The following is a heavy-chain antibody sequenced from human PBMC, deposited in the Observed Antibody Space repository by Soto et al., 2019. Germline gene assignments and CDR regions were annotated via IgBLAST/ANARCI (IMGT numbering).Heavy chain of an antibody. Sequence: PGESLKISCKGSGYSFTSYWISWVRQMPGKGLEWMGRIDPSDSYTNYSPSFQGHVTISADKSISTAYLQWSSLKASDTAMYYCTRHGGSCYIRHCLNGMDVWGQGTTVTVSS. V-gene: IGHV5-10-1*01. J-gene: IGHJ6*02. CDR2: IDPSDSYT. CDR3: TRHGGSCYIRHCLNGMDV. CDR1: GYSFTSYW. D-gene: IGHD2-15*01.